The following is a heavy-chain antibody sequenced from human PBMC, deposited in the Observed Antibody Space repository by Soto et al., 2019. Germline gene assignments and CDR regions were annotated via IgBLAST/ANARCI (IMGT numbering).Heavy chain of an antibody. CDR1: GFTFSSYA. CDR2: ISGSGGST. J-gene: IGHJ6*01. CDR3: ANPDIVVVPAAIVPSVHGGL. D-gene: IGHD2-2*01. V-gene: IGHV3-23*01. Sequence: GGSLRLSCAASGFTFSSYAMSWVRQAPGKGLEWVSAISGSGGSTYYADSVKGRFTISRDNSKNTLYLQMNSLRAEDTAVYYCANPDIVVVPAAIVPSVHGGLGGKGTTVTVSS.